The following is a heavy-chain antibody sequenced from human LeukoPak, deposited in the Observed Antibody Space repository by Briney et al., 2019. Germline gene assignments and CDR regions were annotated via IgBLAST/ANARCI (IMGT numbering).Heavy chain of an antibody. D-gene: IGHD7-27*01. CDR3: ARLNWGRASNWFDP. V-gene: IGHV4-59*05. J-gene: IGHJ5*02. CDR1: GFTFSTYP. CDR2: IYYSGST. Sequence: PGGSLRLSCAASGFTFSTYPMNWVRQVPGKGLEWIGSIYYSGSTYYNPSLKSRVTISVDTSKNQFSLKLSSVTAADTAVYYCARLNWGRASNWFDPWGQGTLVTVSS.